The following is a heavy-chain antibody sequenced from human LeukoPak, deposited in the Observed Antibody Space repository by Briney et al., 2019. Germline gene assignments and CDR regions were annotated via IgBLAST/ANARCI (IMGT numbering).Heavy chain of an antibody. D-gene: IGHD6-19*01. CDR2: VSGSGGTT. CDR1: GFTFSSYA. Sequence: GGSLRLSCAASGFTFSSYAMSWVRQAPGKGLEWVSAVSGSGGTTYYADSVKGRFTISRDSSENTLYLQMNSLRAEDTAIYYCARLLSGWYLADYWGQGTLVTVSS. J-gene: IGHJ4*02. V-gene: IGHV3-23*01. CDR3: ARLLSGWYLADY.